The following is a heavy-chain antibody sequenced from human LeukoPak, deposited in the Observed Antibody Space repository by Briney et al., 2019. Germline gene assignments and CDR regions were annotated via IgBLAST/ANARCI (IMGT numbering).Heavy chain of an antibody. CDR3: AQEGAGYCTNGVCYFSWFDP. J-gene: IGHJ5*02. D-gene: IGHD2-8*01. CDR1: GGSISSYY. CDR2: IYTSGST. Sequence: HSETLSLTCTVSGGSISSYYWSWIRQPAGKGLEWIGRIYTSGSTNYNPSLKSRVTMSVDTSKNQFSLKLSSVTAADTAVYYCAQEGAGYCTNGVCYFSWFDPWGQGTLVTVSS. V-gene: IGHV4-4*07.